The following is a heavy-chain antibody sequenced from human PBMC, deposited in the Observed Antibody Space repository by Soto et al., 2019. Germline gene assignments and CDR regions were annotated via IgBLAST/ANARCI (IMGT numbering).Heavy chain of an antibody. CDR3: ARGVIAYDFWSGPLYYFDY. V-gene: IGHV1-46*01. CDR1: GYTFTSYY. D-gene: IGHD3-3*01. CDR2: INPSGGNT. J-gene: IGHJ4*02. Sequence: ASVKVSCKTSGYTFTSYYIYWVRQAPGQGLEWMGVINPSGGNTNYAQKFQGKVTLTGDTSTSTVYMELSSLRSEDTALYYCARGVIAYDFWSGPLYYFDYWGQG.